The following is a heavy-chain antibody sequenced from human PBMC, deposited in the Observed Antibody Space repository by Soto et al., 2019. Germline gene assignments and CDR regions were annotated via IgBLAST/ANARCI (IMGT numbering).Heavy chain of an antibody. Sequence: SETLSLTCAVYGGSFSGYYWSWIRQPPGKGLEWIGEINHSGSTNYNPSLKSRVTISVDTSKNQFSLKLSSVTAADTAVYYCARYGSWSYYNDQKYYYYYYMDVWGKGTTVTVSS. V-gene: IGHV4-34*01. CDR3: ARYGSWSYYNDQKYYYYYYMDV. J-gene: IGHJ6*03. CDR2: INHSGST. D-gene: IGHD3-10*01. CDR1: GGSFSGYY.